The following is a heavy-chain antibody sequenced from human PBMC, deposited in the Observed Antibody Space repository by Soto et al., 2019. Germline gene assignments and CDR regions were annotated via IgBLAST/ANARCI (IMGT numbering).Heavy chain of an antibody. CDR3: ARDLSWNDRGEAY. CDR2: IIPIFGTA. Sequence: QVQLVQSGAEVKKPGSSVKVSCKASGGTFSSYAISWVRQAPGQGLEWMGGIIPIFGTANYAQKFQGRVTXTADESTSTAYMXLXXXXXXXXXXXYXARDLSWNDRGEAYWGQGTLVTVSS. CDR1: GGTFSSYA. D-gene: IGHD1-1*01. V-gene: IGHV1-69*01. J-gene: IGHJ4*02.